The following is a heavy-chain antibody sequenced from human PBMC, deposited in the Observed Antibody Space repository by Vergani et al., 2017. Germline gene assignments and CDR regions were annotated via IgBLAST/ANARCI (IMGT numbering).Heavy chain of an antibody. CDR3: ARTFESVVVPAAIELNAFDI. CDR2: INPDSGGT. D-gene: IGHD2-2*02. V-gene: IGHV1-2*02. Sequence: QVQLVQSGAEVKKPGASVKVSCKASGYTFTGYYMHWVRQAPGQGLEWMGWINPDSGGTNYEQKFQGRVTISVDTSKNQFSLKLSSVTAADTAVYYCARTFESVVVPAAIELNAFDIWGQGTMVTVSS. CDR1: GYTFTGYY. J-gene: IGHJ3*02.